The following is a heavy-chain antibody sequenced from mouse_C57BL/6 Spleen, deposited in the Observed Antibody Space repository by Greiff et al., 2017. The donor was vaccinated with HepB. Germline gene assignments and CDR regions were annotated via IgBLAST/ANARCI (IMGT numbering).Heavy chain of an antibody. CDR3: ARGDYYDGFAY. CDR1: GYTFTSYW. CDR2: IDPSDSYT. Sequence: QVHVKQPGAELVKPGASVKLSCKASGYTFTSYWMQWVKQRPGQGLEWIGEIDPSDSYTNYNQKFKGKATLTVDTSSSTAYMQLSSLTSEDSAVYYCARGDYYDGFAYWGQGTLVTVSA. J-gene: IGHJ3*01. V-gene: IGHV1-50*01. D-gene: IGHD2-4*01.